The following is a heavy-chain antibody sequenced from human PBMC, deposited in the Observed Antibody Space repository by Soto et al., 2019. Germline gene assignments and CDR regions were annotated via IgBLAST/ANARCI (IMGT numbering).Heavy chain of an antibody. CDR3: ARGGRSQYDGSGSYDWFDA. Sequence: RASVKVSCKASGYSFNGYYMHWVRQAPGQGLEWMGWINPNSGGANYAQKFQGWVTMTRDTYFSTVYMEVSRLRSDDTALYFCARGGRSQYDGSGSYDWFDACGQGTLITVSS. D-gene: IGHD3-10*01. CDR1: GYSFNGYY. CDR2: INPNSGGA. V-gene: IGHV1-2*04. J-gene: IGHJ5*02.